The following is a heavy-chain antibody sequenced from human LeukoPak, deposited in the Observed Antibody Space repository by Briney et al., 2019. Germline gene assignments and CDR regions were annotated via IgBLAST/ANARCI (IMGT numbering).Heavy chain of an antibody. Sequence: GGSLRLSCAASGFTFSSYLMPWVRQAPGMGLEWVSSVCGSGDRTYYADSVKGRFTISRDNSRNTLYLQMSSLRAEDTALYYCSKTNYYDSSIYFVYYFYSMDVWGQGTTVTVSS. CDR1: GFTFSSYL. D-gene: IGHD3-22*01. CDR2: VCGSGDRT. V-gene: IGHV3-23*01. J-gene: IGHJ6*02. CDR3: SKTNYYDSSIYFVYYFYSMDV.